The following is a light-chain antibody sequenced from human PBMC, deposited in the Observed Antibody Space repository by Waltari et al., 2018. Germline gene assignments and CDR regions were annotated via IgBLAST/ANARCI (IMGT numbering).Light chain of an antibody. J-gene: IGLJ2*01. CDR1: SSNLGSNH. V-gene: IGLV1-47*01. CDR2: RNN. CDR3: AAWDDSLSGPGV. Sequence: QSVLTQPPSASGTPGQRVTISCSGSSSNLGSNHVYWYQQLPGTAPKLLIYRNNQRPSGVPDRFSGSKSGTSASLAISGLRSEDEADYYCAAWDDSLSGPGVFGGGTKLTVL.